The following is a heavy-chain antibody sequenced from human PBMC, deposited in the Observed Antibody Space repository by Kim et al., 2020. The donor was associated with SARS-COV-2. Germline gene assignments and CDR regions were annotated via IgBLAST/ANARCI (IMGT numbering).Heavy chain of an antibody. CDR3: ARGFCSGGSCYSNGMDV. CDR2: ISYDGSNK. J-gene: IGHJ6*01. Sequence: GGSLRLSCAASGFTFSSYAMHWVRQAPGKGLEWVAVISYDGSNKYYADSVKGRFTISRDNSKNTLYLQMNSLRAEDTAVYYCARGFCSGGSCYSNGMDV. D-gene: IGHD2-15*01. CDR1: GFTFSSYA. V-gene: IGHV3-30*04.